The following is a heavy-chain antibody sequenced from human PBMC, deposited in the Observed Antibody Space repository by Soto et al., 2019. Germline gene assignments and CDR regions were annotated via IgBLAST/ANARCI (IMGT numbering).Heavy chain of an antibody. CDR1: GFTFSSYA. D-gene: IGHD5-18*01. J-gene: IGHJ4*02. Sequence: QVQLVESGGGVVQPGRSLRLSCAASGFTFSSYAMHWVRQAPGKGLEWVAVISYDGSNKYYADSVKGRFTISRDNSKNTLYLQMNSLRAEDTAVYYCTLLYTAMVNFDYWGQGTLVTVSS. CDR2: ISYDGSNK. V-gene: IGHV3-30-3*01. CDR3: TLLYTAMVNFDY.